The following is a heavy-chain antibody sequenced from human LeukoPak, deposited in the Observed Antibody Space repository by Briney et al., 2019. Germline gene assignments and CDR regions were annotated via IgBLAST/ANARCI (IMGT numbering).Heavy chain of an antibody. CDR1: GFTFSSYG. Sequence: GESLRLSCAASGFTFSSYGMHWVRQDPGKGLEWVAVISYDGSNKYYVDSVKGRFTISRDNSKNTLYLQMNSLRAEDTAVYYCVKDLTFAQLRGLGSFDIWGQGTMVTVSS. J-gene: IGHJ3*02. V-gene: IGHV3-30*18. D-gene: IGHD5-24*01. CDR3: VKDLTFAQLRGLGSFDI. CDR2: ISYDGSNK.